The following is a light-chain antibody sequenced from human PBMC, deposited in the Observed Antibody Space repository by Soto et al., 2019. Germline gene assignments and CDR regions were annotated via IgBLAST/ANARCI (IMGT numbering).Light chain of an antibody. CDR2: EVN. CDR1: SSDVGSYNR. V-gene: IGLV2-18*02. J-gene: IGLJ1*01. CDR3: SSYTSTSTYV. Sequence: QSVLTQPPSVSGSPGQSVTISCTGISSDVGSYNRVSWYQQPPGTAPKLMIYEVNNRPSGVPDRFSGSKSGNTASLTISGLQAEDEADYYCSSYTSTSTYVFGAGTKVTVL.